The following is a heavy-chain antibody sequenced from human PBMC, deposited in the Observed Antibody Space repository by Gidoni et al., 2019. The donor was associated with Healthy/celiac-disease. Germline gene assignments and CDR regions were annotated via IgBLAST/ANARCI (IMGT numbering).Heavy chain of an antibody. J-gene: IGHJ6*03. CDR2: ISWNSGSI. Sequence: EVQLVESVGGLVQPGRSLRLSCAASGFTFDDYAMHWVRQAPGKGLEWVSGISWNSGSIGYADSVKGRFTISRDNAKNSLYLQMNSLRAEDTALYYCAKEHSSSWYYYYYMDVWGKGTTVTVSS. CDR3: AKEHSSSWYYYYYMDV. D-gene: IGHD6-13*01. CDR1: GFTFDDYA. V-gene: IGHV3-9*01.